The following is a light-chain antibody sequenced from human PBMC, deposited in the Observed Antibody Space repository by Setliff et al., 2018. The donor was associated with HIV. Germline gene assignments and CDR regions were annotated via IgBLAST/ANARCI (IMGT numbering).Light chain of an antibody. CDR1: GSDVGGYNY. V-gene: IGLV2-14*01. J-gene: IGLJ1*01. CDR2: EVR. CDR3: SSYAISNTLP. Sequence: ALTQPASVSGSPGQSITISCTGTGSDVGGYNYVSWYQQHPGKAPKLIIYEVRNRPSGISNRFSGSKSGNTASLTISGLQAEDEADYYCSSYAISNTLPFGTGTKVTVL.